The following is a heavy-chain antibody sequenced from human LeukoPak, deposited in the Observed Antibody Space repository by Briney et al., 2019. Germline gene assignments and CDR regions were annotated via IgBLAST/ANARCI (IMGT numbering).Heavy chain of an antibody. D-gene: IGHD2-2*01. CDR1: GFTFSSYG. CDR3: ARGITDIVVVPAAHYYYYGMDV. V-gene: IGHV3-33*01. J-gene: IGHJ6*02. Sequence: PGGSLRLSCAASGFTFSSYGMHWVRQAPGKGLEWVAVIWYDGSNKYYADSVKGRFTISRDNSKNTLYLQMNSLRAEDTAVYYCARGITDIVVVPAAHYYYYGMDVWGQGTTVTVSS. CDR2: IWYDGSNK.